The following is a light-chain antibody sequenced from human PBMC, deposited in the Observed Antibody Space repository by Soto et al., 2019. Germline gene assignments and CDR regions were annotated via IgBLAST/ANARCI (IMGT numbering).Light chain of an antibody. CDR2: GNS. J-gene: IGLJ2*01. CDR1: SSNIGAGYD. V-gene: IGLV1-40*01. CDR3: QSYDSSLSGAVV. Sequence: QSALTQPPSVSGAPGQRVTISCTGSSSNIGAGYDVHWYQQLPGTAPKLLIYGNSNRPSGVPDRFSGSKSGTSASLAITGLKADDEADYYCQSYDSSLSGAVVFGGGTKLTVL.